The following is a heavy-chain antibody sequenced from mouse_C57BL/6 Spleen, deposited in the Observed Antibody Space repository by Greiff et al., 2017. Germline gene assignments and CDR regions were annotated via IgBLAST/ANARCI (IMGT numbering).Heavy chain of an antibody. J-gene: IGHJ2*01. D-gene: IGHD2-2*01. V-gene: IGHV5-4*01. Sequence: EVKLVESGGGLVKPGGSLKLSCAASGFTFSSYAMSWVRQTPEKRLEWVATISDGGSYTYYPDNVQGRFTISRDNAKNNLYLQMSHLKSEDTAMYYCAREGLRRGFDYWGQGTTLTVSS. CDR2: ISDGGSYT. CDR3: AREGLRRGFDY. CDR1: GFTFSSYA.